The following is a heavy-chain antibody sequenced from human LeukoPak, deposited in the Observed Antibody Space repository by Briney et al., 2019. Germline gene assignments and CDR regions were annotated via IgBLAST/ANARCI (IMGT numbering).Heavy chain of an antibody. Sequence: GGSLRLSCAASGFTFSSYAMHWVRQAPDKGLEWLAVISYDGSNKYYTDSVKGRFTISRDNSKNTLYLQVNSLRAEDTAVYYCARGATGLWFVGGDYWGQGTLVTVSS. D-gene: IGHD3-10*01. V-gene: IGHV3-30*04. J-gene: IGHJ4*02. CDR2: ISYDGSNK. CDR1: GFTFSSYA. CDR3: ARGATGLWFVGGDY.